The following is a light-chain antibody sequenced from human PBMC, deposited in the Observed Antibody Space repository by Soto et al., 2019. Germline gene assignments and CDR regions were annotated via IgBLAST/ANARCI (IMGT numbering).Light chain of an antibody. J-gene: IGLJ3*02. CDR2: QVN. CDR1: SSDVGNYNY. CDR3: TLYSGVNQVL. Sequence: QSALTQPPSASGSPGQSVTISCTATSSDVGNYNYVSWYQQHPGKAPRLMIYQVNKRPSGVPDRFSGSKSGNTASLTVSGLQSEDEADYYCTLYSGVNQVLFGGGTKLTVL. V-gene: IGLV2-8*01.